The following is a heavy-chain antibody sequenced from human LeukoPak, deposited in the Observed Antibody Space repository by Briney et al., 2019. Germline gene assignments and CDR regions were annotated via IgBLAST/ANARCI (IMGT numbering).Heavy chain of an antibody. V-gene: IGHV3-66*01. D-gene: IGHD6-13*01. J-gene: IGHJ4*02. CDR3: ARDSIAAAGTDY. CDR2: IYSGGST. CDR1: GFTVSSNY. Sequence: GGFLRLSCAASGFTVSSNYMSWVRQAPGKGLEWVSVIYSGGSTYYADSVKGRFTISRDNSKNTLYLQMNSLRAEDTAVYYCARDSIAAAGTDYWGQGTLVTVSS.